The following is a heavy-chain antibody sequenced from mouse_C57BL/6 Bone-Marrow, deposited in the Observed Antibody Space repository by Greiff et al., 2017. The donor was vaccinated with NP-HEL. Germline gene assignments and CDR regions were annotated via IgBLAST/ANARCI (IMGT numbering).Heavy chain of an antibody. J-gene: IGHJ4*01. CDR2: INPNNGGT. Sequence: VQLQQSGPEMVKPGASVKISCKASGYTFTDYYMNWVKQSHGKSLEWIGDINPNNGGTSYNQKFKGKATLTVDKSSSTAYMELRSLTSEDSAVYYCARYYGPYYYAMDYWGQGTSVTVSS. D-gene: IGHD1-1*01. CDR3: ARYYGPYYYAMDY. CDR1: GYTFTDYY. V-gene: IGHV1-26*01.